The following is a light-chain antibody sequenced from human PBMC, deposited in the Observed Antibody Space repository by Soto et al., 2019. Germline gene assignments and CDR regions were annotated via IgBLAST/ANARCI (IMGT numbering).Light chain of an antibody. CDR2: GNS. V-gene: IGLV1-40*01. CDR3: QSSDSSLSGSVV. Sequence: QSVLAQPPSVSGAPGQTVTISCTGSSSNIGAGYDVHWYQQLPGTAPKLLIYGNSNRPSGVPDRFSGSKSGTSASLAITGLQAEDEADYYCQSSDSSLSGSVVFGGGTKVTVL. J-gene: IGLJ3*02. CDR1: SSNIGAGYD.